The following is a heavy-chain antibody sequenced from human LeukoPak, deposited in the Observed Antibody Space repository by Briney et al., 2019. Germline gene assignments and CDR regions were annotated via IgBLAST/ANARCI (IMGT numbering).Heavy chain of an antibody. CDR3: ARVRGVNYLDHSSGMDV. CDR2: LFYSGST. D-gene: IGHD3-10*01. CDR1: GGSISSYY. V-gene: IGHV4-59*08. Sequence: SETLSLTCTVSGGSISSYYWSWIRQPPGKGLEWIAYLFYSGSTDYNPSLESRVTISVDTSKNQFSLKLSSVTAADTAVYYCARVRGVNYLDHSSGMDVWGQGTTVTVSS. J-gene: IGHJ6*02.